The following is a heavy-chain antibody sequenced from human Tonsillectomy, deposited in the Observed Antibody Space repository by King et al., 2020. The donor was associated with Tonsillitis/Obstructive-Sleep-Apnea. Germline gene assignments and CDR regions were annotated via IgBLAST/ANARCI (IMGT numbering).Heavy chain of an antibody. Sequence: QLQESGPGLVKPSETLSLTCTVSGGSISSNSWSWIRQPPGKGLEWIGYIYNSGSTNYSPSLKSRVTIAVDTSKNQFSLKLSSVTAADTAVYYSAREGVSCAVPGRNGMDVWGQGTTVTVS. D-gene: IGHD2-2*01. CDR2: IYNSGST. CDR1: GGSISSNS. V-gene: IGHV4-59*01. J-gene: IGHJ6*02. CDR3: AREGVSCAVPGRNGMDV.